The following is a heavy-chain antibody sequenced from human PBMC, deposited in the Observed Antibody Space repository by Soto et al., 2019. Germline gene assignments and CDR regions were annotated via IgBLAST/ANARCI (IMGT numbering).Heavy chain of an antibody. Sequence: ASVKVSCKASGCTFTSYYMHWVRQAPGQGLEWMGIINPSGGSTSYAQKFQGRVTMTRDTSTSTVYMELSSLRSEDTAVYYCARDVVVVPAAAYGMDVWGQGTTVTVSS. V-gene: IGHV1-46*01. CDR1: GCTFTSYY. J-gene: IGHJ6*02. CDR2: INPSGGST. CDR3: ARDVVVVPAAAYGMDV. D-gene: IGHD2-2*01.